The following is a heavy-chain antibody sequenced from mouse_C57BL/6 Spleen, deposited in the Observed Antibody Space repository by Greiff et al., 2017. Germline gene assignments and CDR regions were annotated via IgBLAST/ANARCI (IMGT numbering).Heavy chain of an antibody. V-gene: IGHV5-4*01. D-gene: IGHD5-1*01. Sequence: EVQLMESGGGLVKPGGSLKLSCAATGFTFSSYAMSWVRQTPEKRLEWVATISAGGSYTYYPDNVKGRFTITRDNAKNNLYLQMSHLTSEDTAMYYCARRGSTYYAMDYWGPGTSVTVSS. CDR2: ISAGGSYT. CDR1: GFTFSSYA. CDR3: ARRGSTYYAMDY. J-gene: IGHJ4*01.